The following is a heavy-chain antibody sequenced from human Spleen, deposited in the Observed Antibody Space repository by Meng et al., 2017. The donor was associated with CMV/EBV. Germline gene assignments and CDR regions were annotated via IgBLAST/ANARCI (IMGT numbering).Heavy chain of an antibody. V-gene: IGHV3-73*01. D-gene: IGHD2-2*01. J-gene: IGHJ4*02. CDR2: IRSKANSYAT. Sequence: FPFSGSAMHWVRQASGKGLEGVGRIRSKANSYATAYAASVKGRFTISRDDSKNTAYLQMNSLKTEDTAVYYCTKPPYCSSTSCYGGYWGQGTLVTVSS. CDR1: FPFSGSA. CDR3: TKPPYCSSTSCYGGY.